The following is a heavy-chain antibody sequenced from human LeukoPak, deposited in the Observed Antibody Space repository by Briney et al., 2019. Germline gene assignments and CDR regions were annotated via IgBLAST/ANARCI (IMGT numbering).Heavy chain of an antibody. J-gene: IGHJ4*02. D-gene: IGHD2-21*02. CDR2: IYPGDSDT. Sequence: GESLKISCKGSGYSFTTYWIGWVRQMPGKGLEWMGIIYPGDSDTRYSPSFQGQVTISADKSISTAYLQWSSLKASDTDMYYCARTYCGGDCYSRYFDYWGQGTLVTVSS. V-gene: IGHV5-51*01. CDR3: ARTYCGGDCYSRYFDY. CDR1: GYSFTTYW.